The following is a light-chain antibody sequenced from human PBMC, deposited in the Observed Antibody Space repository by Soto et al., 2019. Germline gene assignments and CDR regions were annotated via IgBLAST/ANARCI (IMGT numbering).Light chain of an antibody. CDR3: QQTYSSPIT. CDR1: QSISSY. CDR2: AAS. J-gene: IGKJ5*01. V-gene: IGKV1-39*01. Sequence: DIQRTQSPCSLSASVGDRATITCRASQSISSYLNWYQQKPGKDPKLLISAASIWQSGVPSRFSGSGSATDFNLTISNLQTEDFAGYYCQQTYSSPITFGQGTQLDIK.